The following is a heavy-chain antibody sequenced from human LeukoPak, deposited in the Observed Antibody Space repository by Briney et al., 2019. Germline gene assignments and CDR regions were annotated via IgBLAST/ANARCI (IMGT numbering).Heavy chain of an antibody. D-gene: IGHD2-21*02. Sequence: PGGSLRLSCAASGFTFSSYSMNWVRQAPGKGLEWVSSISSSSSYIYYADSVKGRFTISRDNAKNSLYLQMNSLRVEDTAVYYCARGTLLAYCGGDCYSYYFDYWGQGTLVTVSS. CDR1: GFTFSSYS. V-gene: IGHV3-21*01. CDR2: ISSSSSYI. J-gene: IGHJ4*02. CDR3: ARGTLLAYCGGDCYSYYFDY.